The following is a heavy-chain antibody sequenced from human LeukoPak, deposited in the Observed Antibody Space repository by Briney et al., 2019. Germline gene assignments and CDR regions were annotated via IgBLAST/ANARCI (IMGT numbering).Heavy chain of an antibody. J-gene: IGHJ2*01. Sequence: GGSLRLSCAASGFTFSSYAMSWVRQAPGKGLEWVSAISGSGGSTYYADSVKGRFTISRDNSKNTLYLQMSSLRDEDTAVYYCAKNNDYGGSYWYFDLWGRGTLVTVSS. D-gene: IGHD4-23*01. CDR1: GFTFSSYA. V-gene: IGHV3-23*01. CDR3: AKNNDYGGSYWYFDL. CDR2: ISGSGGST.